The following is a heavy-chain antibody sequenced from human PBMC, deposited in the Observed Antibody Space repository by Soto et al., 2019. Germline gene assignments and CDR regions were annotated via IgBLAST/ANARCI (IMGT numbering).Heavy chain of an antibody. Sequence: QVQLVQSGGEGKRPVASVKVSCKTSGYTFSNYGITWVRQAPGQPLQWLGWISLYSDGTIYAQKFQGRVSMTTDTSTTTAYMELRSLRSDDTAVYSCARVVPGAEAWFGPWGQGTLVTVSS. J-gene: IGHJ5*02. CDR1: GYTFSNYG. D-gene: IGHD2-2*01. CDR2: ISLYSDGT. CDR3: ARVVPGAEAWFGP. V-gene: IGHV1-18*01.